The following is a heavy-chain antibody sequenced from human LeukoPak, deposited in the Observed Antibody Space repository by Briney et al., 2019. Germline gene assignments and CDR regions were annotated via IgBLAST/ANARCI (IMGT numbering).Heavy chain of an antibody. Sequence: GGSLRLSCAASGFTVSSNYMSWVRHAPGKGLEWVSVIYSGGSTYYADSVKGRFTISRDNAKNSLYLQMNSLRVEDTAEYYCARGADDYGDYENAFDIWGQGTMVTVSS. J-gene: IGHJ3*02. V-gene: IGHV3-53*01. D-gene: IGHD4-17*01. CDR2: IYSGGST. CDR1: GFTVSSNY. CDR3: ARGADDYGDYENAFDI.